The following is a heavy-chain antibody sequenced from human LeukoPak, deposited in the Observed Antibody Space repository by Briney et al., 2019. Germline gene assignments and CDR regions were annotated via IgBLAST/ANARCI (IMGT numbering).Heavy chain of an antibody. Sequence: PSETLSLTCTVSGGSISTYYWSWIRQPPGEGLERIGSIYYSGTTNSNPSLKSRATISVDTSKNHLSLKVSSVTAADTAVYYCARGASGTLYDAFDIWGQGTMVTVSS. D-gene: IGHD1-26*01. CDR2: IYYSGTT. CDR3: ARGASGTLYDAFDI. J-gene: IGHJ3*02. V-gene: IGHV4-59*01. CDR1: GGSISTYY.